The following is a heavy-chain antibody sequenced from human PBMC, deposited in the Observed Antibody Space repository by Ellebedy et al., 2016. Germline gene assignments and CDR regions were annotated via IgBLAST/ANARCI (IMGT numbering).Heavy chain of an antibody. CDR2: IKSKTDGGTT. Sequence: GGSLRLSCAASGFTFSRYDMSWVLQAPGKGLEWVGRIKSKTDGGTTDYAAPVKGRFTISRDDSKNTLYLQMNSLKTEDTAVYYCTTDIKTYSSSWIYYFDYWGQGTLVTVSS. V-gene: IGHV3-15*01. J-gene: IGHJ4*02. CDR3: TTDIKTYSSSWIYYFDY. D-gene: IGHD6-13*01. CDR1: GFTFSRYD.